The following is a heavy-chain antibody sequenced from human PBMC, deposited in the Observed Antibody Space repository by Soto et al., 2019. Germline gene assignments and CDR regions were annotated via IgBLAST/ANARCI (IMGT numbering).Heavy chain of an antibody. CDR2: INAGNGNT. CDR3: AKGEWSYCRGGSCYYFDY. CDR1: GYTFTGYA. D-gene: IGHD2-15*01. Sequence: QVQLVQSGSELKKPGASVKVSCKASGYTFTGYAMHWVRQAPGQRLEWMGWINAGNGNTKYSQKFQGRFTITRDTSGRTAYMELSSLRSEDTAVYYCAKGEWSYCRGGSCYYFDYGGQGTVVTVSS. J-gene: IGHJ4*02. V-gene: IGHV1-3*01.